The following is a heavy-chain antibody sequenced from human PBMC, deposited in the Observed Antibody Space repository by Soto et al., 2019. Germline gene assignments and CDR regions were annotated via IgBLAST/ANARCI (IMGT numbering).Heavy chain of an antibody. J-gene: IGHJ4*02. V-gene: IGHV3-23*01. CDR2: IGGSGGNT. D-gene: IGHD1-1*01. Sequence: GGSLRLSCAASGLNFKIYTMSWVRQAPGKGLEWVSAIGGSGGNTYYADSVKGRFTISRDNSKNMLYLQMNSLRAVDTAIYYCAKEQERRIDYWGQGTMVTVSS. CDR1: GLNFKIYT. CDR3: AKEQERRIDY.